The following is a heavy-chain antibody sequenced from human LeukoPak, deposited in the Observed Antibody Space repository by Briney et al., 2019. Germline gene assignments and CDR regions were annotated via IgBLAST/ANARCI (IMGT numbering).Heavy chain of an antibody. Sequence: PGGSLRLSCAASGFTVSSNYMSWVRQAPGKGLEWVSVIYSGGSTYYADSVKGRFTISRHNSKNTLYLQMNSLRAEDTAVYYCARDQCGGDCYYYYGMDVWGQGTTVTVSS. CDR1: GFTVSSNY. D-gene: IGHD2-21*02. V-gene: IGHV3-53*04. J-gene: IGHJ6*02. CDR3: ARDQCGGDCYYYYGMDV. CDR2: IYSGGST.